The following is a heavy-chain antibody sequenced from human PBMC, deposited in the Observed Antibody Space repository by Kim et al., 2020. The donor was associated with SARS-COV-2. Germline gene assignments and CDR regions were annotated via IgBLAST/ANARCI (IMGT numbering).Heavy chain of an antibody. CDR3: AKVGTGFLEWLPYFDY. Sequence: GGSLRLSCAASGFTFSSYAMSWVRQAPGKGLEWVSAISGSGGSTYYADSVKGRFTISRDNSKNTLYLQMNSLRAEDTAVYYCAKVGTGFLEWLPYFDYWGQGTLVTVSS. D-gene: IGHD3-3*01. J-gene: IGHJ4*02. V-gene: IGHV3-23*01. CDR1: GFTFSSYA. CDR2: ISGSGGST.